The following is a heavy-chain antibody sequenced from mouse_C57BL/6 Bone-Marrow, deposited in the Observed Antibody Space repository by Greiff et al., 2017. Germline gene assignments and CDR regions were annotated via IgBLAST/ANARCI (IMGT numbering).Heavy chain of an antibody. CDR2: IYPRDGST. CDR3: AGTTVVALYWYFDV. J-gene: IGHJ1*03. V-gene: IGHV1-85*01. Sequence: VQLQQSGPELVKPGASVKLSCKASGYTFTSYDINWVKQRPGQGLEWIGWIYPRDGSTKYNEKFKGKATITADTSSNTAYLQLSSLTSEDTAVYYCAGTTVVALYWYFDVWGTGTTVTVSS. D-gene: IGHD1-1*01. CDR1: GYTFTSYD.